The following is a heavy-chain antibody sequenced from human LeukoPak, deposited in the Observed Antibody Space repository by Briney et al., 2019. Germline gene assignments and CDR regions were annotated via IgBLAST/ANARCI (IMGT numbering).Heavy chain of an antibody. CDR3: ARRGDTPMIGDH. Sequence: GGSLRLSCAASGFTFSSYGMNWVRQAPGKGLEWLSYLSNTGNIHYAQSVKGRFTISRDNAKNSLYLQMDGLRAEDTAVYYCARRGDTPMIGDHWGQGILVAVAS. D-gene: IGHD5-18*01. J-gene: IGHJ4*02. V-gene: IGHV3-48*01. CDR2: LSNTGNI. CDR1: GFTFSSYG.